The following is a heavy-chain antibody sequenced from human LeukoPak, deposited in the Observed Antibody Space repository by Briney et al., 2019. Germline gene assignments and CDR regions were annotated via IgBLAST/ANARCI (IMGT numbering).Heavy chain of an antibody. Sequence: GGSLRLSCAASGFTFSSYAMSWVRQAPGKGLEWVSAISGSGGSTYYADSVKGRFTISRDNAKNSLYLQMNSLRAEDTAVYYCARDGAAAGYDYWGQGTLVTVSS. CDR3: ARDGAAAGYDY. D-gene: IGHD6-13*01. CDR2: ISGSGGST. V-gene: IGHV3-23*01. J-gene: IGHJ4*02. CDR1: GFTFSSYA.